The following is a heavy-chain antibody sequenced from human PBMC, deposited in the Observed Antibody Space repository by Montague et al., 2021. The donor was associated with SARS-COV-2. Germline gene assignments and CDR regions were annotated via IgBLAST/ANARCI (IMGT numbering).Heavy chain of an antibody. V-gene: IGHV4-34*01. D-gene: IGHD4-17*01. CDR2: INHRGST. CDR3: AMRGGALDAFDI. Sequence: SETLSLTCAVYGGSFSDYYWSWIRQPPGKGLEWIGEINHRGSTNYNPSLKSRVTISEDTSKNQFSLELSSVTAADTAVYYCAMRGGALDAFDIWGQGTMVIVSS. CDR1: GGSFSDYY. J-gene: IGHJ3*02.